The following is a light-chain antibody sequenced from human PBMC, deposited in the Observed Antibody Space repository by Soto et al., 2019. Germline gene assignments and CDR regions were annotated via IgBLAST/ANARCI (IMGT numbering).Light chain of an antibody. V-gene: IGLV1-40*01. Sequence: QSVLTQPPSVSGALGQRVTISCTGSSSNIGAGYDVHWCQQLPGTAPKLLIYGNSNRPSGVPDRFSGSKSGTSASLAITGLQAEDEADYYCQSYDSSLSGYVFGTGTKVTVL. CDR1: SSNIGAGYD. CDR2: GNS. J-gene: IGLJ1*01. CDR3: QSYDSSLSGYV.